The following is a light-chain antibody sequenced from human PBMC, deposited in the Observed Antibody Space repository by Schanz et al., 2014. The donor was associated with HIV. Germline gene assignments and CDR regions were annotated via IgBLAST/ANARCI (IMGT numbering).Light chain of an antibody. CDR3: QQYNHWPWT. Sequence: ETVLTQSPGTLSLSPGERATLPCRASQSVSNNYLAWYQQKPAQTPRLLIYGVSSRAAGIPDRFSGSGSGTDFTLTISSLQSEDFAVYYCQQYNHWPWTFGQGTKVEIK. CDR1: QSVSNNY. J-gene: IGKJ1*01. V-gene: IGKV3-20*01. CDR2: GVS.